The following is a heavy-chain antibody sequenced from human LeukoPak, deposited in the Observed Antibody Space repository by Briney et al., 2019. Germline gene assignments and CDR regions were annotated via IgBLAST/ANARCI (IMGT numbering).Heavy chain of an antibody. Sequence: ASETLSLTCTVSGGSISSGPYYWGWIRQPPGKGLEWIGNIYYGENTYYNPSLKSRVTISIDTSRNQFYLKLSSLTAADTAVYYCAREYGVLLWFGEFTRYGPDAFDIWGQGTMVTVSS. CDR2: IYYGENT. CDR3: AREYGVLLWFGEFTRYGPDAFDI. D-gene: IGHD3-10*01. V-gene: IGHV4-39*02. CDR1: GGSISSGPYY. J-gene: IGHJ3*02.